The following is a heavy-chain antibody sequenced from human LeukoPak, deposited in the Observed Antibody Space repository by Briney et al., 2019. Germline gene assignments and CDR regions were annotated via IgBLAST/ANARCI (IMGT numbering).Heavy chain of an antibody. CDR2: ISYDGSNK. D-gene: IGHD1-14*01. Sequence: GGSLRLSCAASGFTFSSYAMHWVRQAPGKGPEWVAVISYDGSNKYYADSVKGRFTISRDNSKNTLYLQMNSLRAEDTAVYYCARDIGKSYVFDYWGQGTLVTVSS. J-gene: IGHJ4*02. CDR1: GFTFSSYA. CDR3: ARDIGKSYVFDY. V-gene: IGHV3-30*01.